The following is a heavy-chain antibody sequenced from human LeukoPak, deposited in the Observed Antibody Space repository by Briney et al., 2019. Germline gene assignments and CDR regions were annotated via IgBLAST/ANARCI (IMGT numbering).Heavy chain of an antibody. CDR2: IYTSAST. V-gene: IGHV4-4*07. J-gene: IGHJ4*02. Sequence: SETLSLTCTVSGGSISSYYWSWIRQPAGKGLEWIGRIYTSASTNYNPSLKSRVTMSVDTSKNQFSLKLSSVTAADTAVYYCARGGVYCGGDCCSGLSYWGQGTLVTVSS. CDR3: ARGGVYCGGDCCSGLSY. D-gene: IGHD2-21*02. CDR1: GGSISSYY.